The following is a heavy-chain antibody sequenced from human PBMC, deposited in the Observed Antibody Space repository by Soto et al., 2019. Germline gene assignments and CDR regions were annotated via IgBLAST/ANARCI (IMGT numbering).Heavy chain of an antibody. D-gene: IGHD3-10*01. Sequence: SETLSVTCVVSGGSISSTTYYWGWIRQPPGKGLEWIGVIYYTGSAYYSPSLKSRVTMSVDTSKNQFSLKLSSVTAADTAVYYCVRPLGGSSYYFEYWGQGTLVTVSS. CDR2: IYYTGSA. CDR3: VRPLGGSSYYFEY. V-gene: IGHV4-39*01. J-gene: IGHJ4*02. CDR1: GGSISSTTYY.